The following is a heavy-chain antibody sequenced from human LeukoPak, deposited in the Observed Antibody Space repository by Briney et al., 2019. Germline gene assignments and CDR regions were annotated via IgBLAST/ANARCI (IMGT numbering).Heavy chain of an antibody. Sequence: SETLSLTCTVSGDSISTSSYYWGWIRQPPGKGLEWIGSIYYSGSTYYNPSLKSRVTISIDTSKNQFSVKLNSVTAADTAVYYCARKGTIAPTGASHFDHWGQGTLVTVSS. CDR3: ARKGTIAPTGASHFDH. D-gene: IGHD6-13*01. J-gene: IGHJ4*02. V-gene: IGHV4-39*01. CDR1: GDSISTSSYY. CDR2: IYYSGST.